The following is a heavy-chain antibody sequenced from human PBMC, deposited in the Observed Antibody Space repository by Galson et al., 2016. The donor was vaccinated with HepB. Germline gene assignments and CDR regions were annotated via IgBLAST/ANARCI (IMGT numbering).Heavy chain of an antibody. CDR3: ARDPPTRIAAAGTGDFDF. J-gene: IGHJ4*02. CDR1: GYTFSGYF. CDR2: INPNNGDT. D-gene: IGHD6-13*01. V-gene: IGHV1-2*06. Sequence: SVKVSCKASGYTFSGYFIHWVRQAPGQGLEWMGRINPNNGDTNYAQKFRGRVTMTRDTSVSTAFMDLSRLTSDDTAVYYCARDPPTRIAAAGTGDFDFWGQGTLVTVSS.